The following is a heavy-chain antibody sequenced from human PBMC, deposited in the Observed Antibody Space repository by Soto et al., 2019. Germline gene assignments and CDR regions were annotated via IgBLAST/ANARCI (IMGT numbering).Heavy chain of an antibody. Sequence: QLQLQESGSGLVKPSQTLSLTCAVSGGSISSGGYSWSWIRQPLWKVLEWIGNILHSGKTNYNPSSNSRITMSADRSKYHFSLNQSSVTAADTAVYYCARHRIMITFAGVTYYYGINVWGQGTAVSVPS. D-gene: IGHD3-16*01. CDR1: GGSISSGGYS. J-gene: IGHJ6*02. CDR2: ILHSGKT. V-gene: IGHV4-30-2*01. CDR3: ARHRIMITFAGVTYYYGINV.